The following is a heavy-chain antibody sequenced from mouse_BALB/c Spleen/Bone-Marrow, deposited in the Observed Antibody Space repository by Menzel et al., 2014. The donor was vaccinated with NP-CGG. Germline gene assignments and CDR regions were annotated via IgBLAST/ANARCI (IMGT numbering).Heavy chain of an antibody. V-gene: IGHV5-6-3*01. CDR3: ARVYGWYFDV. J-gene: IGHJ1*01. D-gene: IGHD1-1*01. CDR2: INNNGGST. Sequence: EVQGVESGGGLVQPGGSLKLSCVASGFTFSSYGMSWVRQTPDKRLELVATINNNGGSTYYPDSVKGQFTISRDNAKNTLYLQMSSLKSEDTAMYYCARVYGWYFDVWGAGTTVTVS. CDR1: GFTFSSYG.